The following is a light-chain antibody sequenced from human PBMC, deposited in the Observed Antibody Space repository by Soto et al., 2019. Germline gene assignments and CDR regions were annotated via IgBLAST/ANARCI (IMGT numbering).Light chain of an antibody. V-gene: IGKV3-15*01. J-gene: IGKJ2*01. Sequence: EIVMTQSPATLSVSPGERATLSCRASQSVSSKLAWYQQKPGQAPRLLIYGASTRATGIPARFSGSGSGTEFILTISSLQSEDFAVYSCQQYNEWPPYTFGQGTKLEIK. CDR1: QSVSSK. CDR2: GAS. CDR3: QQYNEWPPYT.